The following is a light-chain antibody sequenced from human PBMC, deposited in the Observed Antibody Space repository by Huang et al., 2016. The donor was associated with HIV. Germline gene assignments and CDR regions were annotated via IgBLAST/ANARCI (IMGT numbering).Light chain of an antibody. J-gene: IGKJ1*01. CDR3: QRYNSYPWT. Sequence: DIQMTQSPSTLSASVGDRVTITCRASQSISSWLAWYQQKPGKAHKLVIYDVSTLESGVPSRFSGSGSGTEFTLTISSLQPDDFATYYCQRYNSYPWTFGQGTKVEIK. CDR2: DVS. CDR1: QSISSW. V-gene: IGKV1-5*01.